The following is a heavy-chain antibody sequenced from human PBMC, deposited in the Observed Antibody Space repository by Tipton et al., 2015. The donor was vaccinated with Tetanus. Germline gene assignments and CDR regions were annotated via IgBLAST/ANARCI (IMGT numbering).Heavy chain of an antibody. V-gene: IGHV5-51*01. Sequence: QLVQSGAEVKKPGESLKISCKASGYNFGSYWIAWVRQTPGKGLEWMGIIYPDDSQTTYSPSFRGQVTISADKDTSTAFLQWSTLRASDTAMYYCARSTGEVLGYFFDFWGQGSLVTVSS. J-gene: IGHJ4*02. CDR1: GYNFGSYW. D-gene: IGHD3-16*01. CDR3: ARSTGEVLGYFFDF. CDR2: IYPDDSQT.